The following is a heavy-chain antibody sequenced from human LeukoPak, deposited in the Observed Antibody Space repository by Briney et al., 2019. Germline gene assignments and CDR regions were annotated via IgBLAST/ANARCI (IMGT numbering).Heavy chain of an antibody. J-gene: IGHJ1*01. CDR2: ISSSGSTM. Sequence: GGSLRLSCAASGFTFSIYEMNWVRQAPGKGLEGVSYISSSGSTMHYADSVKGRFTISRDNAKNSLYLHMNSLRAEDTAVYYCAREQDFQHWGQGTLVTVSS. V-gene: IGHV3-48*03. CDR3: AREQDFQH. CDR1: GFTFSIYE.